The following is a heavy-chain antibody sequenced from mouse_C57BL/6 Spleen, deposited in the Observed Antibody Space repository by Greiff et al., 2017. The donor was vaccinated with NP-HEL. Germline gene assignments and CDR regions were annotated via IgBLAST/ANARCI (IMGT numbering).Heavy chain of an antibody. CDR2: ISYDGSN. V-gene: IGHV3-6*01. D-gene: IGHD1-1*01. CDR3: ASTTVVATGFDY. Sequence: EVQRVESGPGLVKPSQSLSLTCSVTGYSITSGYYWNWIRQFPGNKLEWMGYISYDGSNNYNPSLKNRISITRDTSKNQFFLKLNSVTTEDTATYYCASTTVVATGFDYWGQGTTLTVSS. CDR1: GYSITSGYY. J-gene: IGHJ2*01.